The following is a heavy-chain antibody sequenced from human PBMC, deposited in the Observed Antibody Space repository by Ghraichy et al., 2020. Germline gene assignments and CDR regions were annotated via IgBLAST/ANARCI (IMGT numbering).Heavy chain of an antibody. J-gene: IGHJ4*02. CDR2: IYHSGST. CDR3: AREVGGCSSTSCYAEDPY. D-gene: IGHD2-2*01. CDR1: GYSISSGYY. V-gene: IGHV4-38-2*02. Sequence: SETLSLTCTVSGYSISSGYYWGWIRQPPGKGLEWIGSIYHSGSTYYNPSLKSRVTISVDTSKNQFSLKLSSVTAADTAVYYCAREVGGCSSTSCYAEDPYWGQGTLVTVSS.